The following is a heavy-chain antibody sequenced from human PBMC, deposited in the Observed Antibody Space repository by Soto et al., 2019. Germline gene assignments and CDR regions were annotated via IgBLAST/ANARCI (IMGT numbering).Heavy chain of an antibody. CDR2: IYYSGST. D-gene: IGHD4-4*01. J-gene: IGHJ6*02. Sequence: PSETLSLTCTVSGGSISSSSYYWGWIRQPPGKGLEWIGSIYYSGSTYYNPSLKSRVTISVDTSKNQFSLKLSSVTAADTAVYYCARHGHLGITVTTVGYYYGMDVWGQGTTVTVSS. V-gene: IGHV4-39*01. CDR1: GGSISSSSYY. CDR3: ARHGHLGITVTTVGYYYGMDV.